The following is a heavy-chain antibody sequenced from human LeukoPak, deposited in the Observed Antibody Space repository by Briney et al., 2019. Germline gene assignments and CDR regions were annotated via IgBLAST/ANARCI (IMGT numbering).Heavy chain of an antibody. D-gene: IGHD5-18*01. CDR1: GDSISSNSYY. CDR3: ARSGTQTGYRYDY. Sequence: SETLSLTCTVSGDSISSNSYYWGWIRQPPGRGLEWIGSTFYSGNTYHNPSLKSRVTMSVDTSKNQFSLKLKSVTAADTAVYYCARSGTQTGYRYDYWGQGTLVTVSS. J-gene: IGHJ4*02. V-gene: IGHV4-39*07. CDR2: TFYSGNT.